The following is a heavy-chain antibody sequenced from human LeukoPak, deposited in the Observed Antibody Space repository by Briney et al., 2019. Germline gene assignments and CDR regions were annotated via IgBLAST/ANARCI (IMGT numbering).Heavy chain of an antibody. D-gene: IGHD3-22*01. Sequence: SVKVSCKASGGTFSSYAISWVRQAPGQGLEWMGRIIPIFGTANYAQKFQDRVTITTDGSTSTAYMELSSLRSEDTAVYYCARASITMIVATSLDYWGQGTLVTVSS. V-gene: IGHV1-69*05. CDR2: IIPIFGTA. CDR1: GGTFSSYA. J-gene: IGHJ4*02. CDR3: ARASITMIVATSLDY.